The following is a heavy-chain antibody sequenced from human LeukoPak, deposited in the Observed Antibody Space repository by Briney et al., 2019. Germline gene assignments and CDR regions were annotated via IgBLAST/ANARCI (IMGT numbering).Heavy chain of an antibody. Sequence: GGSLRLSCAASRFTFSTYAMSWVRQAPGKGLEWVSTISGSGGSTYYADSVKGRFTISRDNSKNTLYLQFNSLRADDTAVYYCGGGGFGEAYYYYYYMDVWGKGTTVTVSS. V-gene: IGHV3-23*01. CDR2: ISGSGGST. CDR3: GGGGFGEAYYYYYYMDV. J-gene: IGHJ6*03. CDR1: RFTFSTYA. D-gene: IGHD3-10*01.